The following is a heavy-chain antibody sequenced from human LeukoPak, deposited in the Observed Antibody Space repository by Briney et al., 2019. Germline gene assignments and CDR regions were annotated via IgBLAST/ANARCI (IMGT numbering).Heavy chain of an antibody. V-gene: IGHV4-59*01. CDR1: GGPISSYY. D-gene: IGHD6-19*01. CDR2: IYYSGST. J-gene: IGHJ4*02. CDR3: ARAVADYYFDY. Sequence: KPSETLSLTCTVSGGPISSYYWSWIRQPPGKGLEWIGYIYYSGSTNYNPSLKSRVTISVDTSKNQFSLKLSSVTAADTAVYHCARAVADYYFDYWGQGTLVTVSS.